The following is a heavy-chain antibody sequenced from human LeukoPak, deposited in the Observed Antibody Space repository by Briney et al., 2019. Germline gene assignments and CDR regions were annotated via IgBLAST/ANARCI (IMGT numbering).Heavy chain of an antibody. CDR3: ATGVASAGDH. D-gene: IGHD6-13*01. V-gene: IGHV3-74*01. J-gene: IGHJ4*02. CDR2: INSDGSST. Sequence: GGSLRLSCAASGFTFSSNWMHWVRQAPGKGPVWVSRINSDGSSTNYADSVKGRFTISRDNAKNTLYLQMNSLRAEDTAVYYCATGVASAGDHWGQGTLVTVSS. CDR1: GFTFSSNW.